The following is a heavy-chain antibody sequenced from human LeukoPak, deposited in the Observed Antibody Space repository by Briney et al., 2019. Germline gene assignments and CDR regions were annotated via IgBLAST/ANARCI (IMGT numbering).Heavy chain of an antibody. J-gene: IGHJ4*02. V-gene: IGHV3-7*04. CDR2: INRDGSEK. D-gene: IGHD5-12*01. CDR3: ARGYSGYVFFDY. Sequence: GGSLRLSCAASGFTFTSHWMGWVRQAPGKGLEWVANINRDGSEKHYVDSVKGRFTISRDNAKNSLYLQMNSLRAEDTAVYYCARGYSGYVFFDYWGQGTLVTVSS. CDR1: GFTFTSHW.